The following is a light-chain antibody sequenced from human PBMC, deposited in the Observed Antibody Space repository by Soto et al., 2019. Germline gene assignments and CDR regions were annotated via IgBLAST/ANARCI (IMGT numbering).Light chain of an antibody. V-gene: IGKV3-11*01. CDR1: QSVSSY. Sequence: EIVLTQSPATLSLSPGERATLSCRASQSVSSYLAWYRQKPGQAPRLLIYRASTRAPGVPARFSGSGSGTEFTLTISGLEPEDFAVYYCQQRSNWPWTFGQGTKVDIK. J-gene: IGKJ1*01. CDR3: QQRSNWPWT. CDR2: RAS.